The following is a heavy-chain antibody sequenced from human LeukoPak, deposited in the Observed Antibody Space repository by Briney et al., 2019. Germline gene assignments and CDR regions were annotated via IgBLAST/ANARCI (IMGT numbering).Heavy chain of an antibody. CDR1: GGSISSYY. J-gene: IGHJ3*02. CDR3: ARDTKLWFGDDAFDI. V-gene: IGHV4-4*07. D-gene: IGHD3-10*01. CDR2: IYTSGST. Sequence: ASETLSLTCTVSGGSISSYYWSWIRQPAGKGLEWIGRIYTSGSTNYNPSLKSRVTMSVDTSKNQFSLKLSSVTAADTAVYYCARDTKLWFGDDAFDIWGQGTMVTVSS.